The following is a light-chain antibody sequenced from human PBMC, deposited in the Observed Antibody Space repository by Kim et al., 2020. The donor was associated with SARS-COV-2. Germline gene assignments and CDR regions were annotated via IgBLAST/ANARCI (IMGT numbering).Light chain of an antibody. CDR2: HDR. CDR1: SIGSKS. CDR3: QVWDTTGDHPV. V-gene: IGLV3-21*04. Sequence: APGKTASITCGGDSIGSKSVHWHQQKPGQAPVLVIYHDRDRPSGIPERFSGSNSGNTATLTISRVEDGDEADYFCQVWDTTGDHPVFGGGTQLTVL. J-gene: IGLJ3*02.